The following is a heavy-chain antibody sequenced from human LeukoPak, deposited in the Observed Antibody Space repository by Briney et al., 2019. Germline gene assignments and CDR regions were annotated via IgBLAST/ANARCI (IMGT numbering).Heavy chain of an antibody. V-gene: IGHV4-34*01. CDR2: INHSGST. D-gene: IGHD3-22*01. CDR1: GGSFSGYY. CDR3: ARGYSSGYYRYYYYYYGMDV. Sequence: PSETLSLTCAVYGGSFSGYYWSWIRQPPGKGLEWIGEINHSGSTNYNPALKSRGTISLDTSKNQFSLKLSSVTAAATAVYYCARGYSSGYYRYYYYYYGMDVWGQGTTVTVSS. J-gene: IGHJ6*02.